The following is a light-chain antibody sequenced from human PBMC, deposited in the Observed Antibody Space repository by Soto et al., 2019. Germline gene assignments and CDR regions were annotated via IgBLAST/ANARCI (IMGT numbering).Light chain of an antibody. J-gene: IGLJ2*01. CDR1: SSDVGSFNR. CDR2: EVS. V-gene: IGLV2-18*02. CDR3: SSYTSSTVV. Sequence: QSVLTQPPSVSGSPGQSVTISCTGTSSDVGSFNRVSWYQQPPGTAPKLMIYEVSNRPSGVPDRFSGSKSGNTASLTISGLQAEDEADYYCSSYTSSTVVFGGGTKRTVL.